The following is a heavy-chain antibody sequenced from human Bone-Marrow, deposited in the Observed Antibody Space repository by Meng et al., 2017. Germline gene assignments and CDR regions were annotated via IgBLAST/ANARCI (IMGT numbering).Heavy chain of an antibody. Sequence: LRLSCTVSGGSISSGSYYWSWIRQPAGKGLEWIWRIYTSGSTNYNPSLKSRVTISVDKSKNQCSLKLSAVTAADTAVYYCARGFTLGYSYVDDAFNIWARGPL. CDR2: IYTSGST. J-gene: IGHJ3*02. V-gene: IGHV4-61*02. CDR3: ARGFTLGYSYVDDAFNI. D-gene: IGHD5-18*01. CDR1: GGSISSGSYY.